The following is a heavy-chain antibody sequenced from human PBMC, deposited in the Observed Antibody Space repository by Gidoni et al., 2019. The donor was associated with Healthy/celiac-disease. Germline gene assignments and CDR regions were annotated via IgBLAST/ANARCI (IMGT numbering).Heavy chain of an antibody. J-gene: IGHJ3*02. CDR1: GFPFSSYA. V-gene: IGHV3-23*01. CDR3: TKEGYSSGWYEGAFDI. Sequence: EVQLLESGGGLVQPGGSLRLSCAASGFPFSSYAMSWVRQAPGKGLEWVSAISGSGGSTYYADSVKGRFTISRDNSKNTLYLQMNSLRAEDTAVYYCTKEGYSSGWYEGAFDIWGQGTMVTVSS. CDR2: ISGSGGST. D-gene: IGHD6-19*01.